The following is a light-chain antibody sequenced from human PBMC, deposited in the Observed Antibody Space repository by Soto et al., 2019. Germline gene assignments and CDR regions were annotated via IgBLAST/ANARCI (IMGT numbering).Light chain of an antibody. CDR1: QSLLYSSNNKNY. Sequence: DIVMTQSPDSLAVSLGERATINCKSRQSLLYSSNNKNYLGWYQRKPGQPPKLLIHWASIRESGVPDRFSGSGSGTEFTLPVSILKNEDVALYYCQQYYSPAWTFGQGTQGEI. CDR3: QQYYSPAWT. V-gene: IGKV4-1*01. J-gene: IGKJ1*01. CDR2: WAS.